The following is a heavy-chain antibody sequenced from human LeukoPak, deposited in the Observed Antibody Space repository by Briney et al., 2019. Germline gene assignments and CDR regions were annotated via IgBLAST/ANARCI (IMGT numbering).Heavy chain of an antibody. J-gene: IGHJ4*02. CDR1: GCTFSSYA. V-gene: IGHV3-23*01. D-gene: IGHD5-12*01. CDR2: ISGSGGST. Sequence: GGSLRLSCAASGCTFSSYAMSWVRQAPGKGLEWVSAISGSGGSTYYADSVKGRFTISRDNSKNTLYLQMNSRRAEDTAVYYCAKDSGDDFRYFDYWGQGTLVTVSS. CDR3: AKDSGDDFRYFDY.